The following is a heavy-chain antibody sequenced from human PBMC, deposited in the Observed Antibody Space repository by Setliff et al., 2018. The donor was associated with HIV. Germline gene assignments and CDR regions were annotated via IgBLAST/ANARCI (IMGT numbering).Heavy chain of an antibody. J-gene: IGHJ4*02. CDR1: GGSISGHY. CDR3: ARLPDINSWPFDY. D-gene: IGHD6-13*01. CDR2: IHHSGGT. V-gene: IGHV4-59*11. Sequence: SETLSLTCTVSGGSISGHYWTWIRQPPGKGLEWIGYIHHSGGTQYNPSLMSRLTMSVDSSKNQFSLSLSSVTAADTAVYYCARLPDINSWPFDYWARGTLVTVSS.